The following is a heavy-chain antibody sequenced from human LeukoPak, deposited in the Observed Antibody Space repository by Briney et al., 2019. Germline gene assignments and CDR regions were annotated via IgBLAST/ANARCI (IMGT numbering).Heavy chain of an antibody. CDR1: GYTFTSYG. CDR3: ARVRYSSSWYKEGFDP. V-gene: IGHV1-18*01. J-gene: IGHJ5*02. Sequence: ASVKVSCKASGYTFTSYGISWVRQAPGQGLEWMGWISAYNGNTNYAQKLQGRVTMTTDTSTSTAYMELRSLGSDDTAVCYCARVRYSSSWYKEGFDPWGQGTLVTVSS. D-gene: IGHD6-13*01. CDR2: ISAYNGNT.